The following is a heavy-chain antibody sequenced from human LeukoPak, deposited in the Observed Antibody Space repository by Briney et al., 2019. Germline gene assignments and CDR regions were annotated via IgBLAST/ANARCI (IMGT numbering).Heavy chain of an antibody. Sequence: GGSLRLSCAASGFTFSRYEMHWVRQAPGKGLEWVTIISDDGSNKYYTDPVKGRFTISRDNSKNTLYLQMTSLRADDTAVYYCARDHYYDSSGYTPAGDAFDIWGQGTMVTVSS. D-gene: IGHD3-22*01. CDR2: ISDDGSNK. CDR3: ARDHYYDSSGYTPAGDAFDI. V-gene: IGHV3-30*04. CDR1: GFTFSRYE. J-gene: IGHJ3*02.